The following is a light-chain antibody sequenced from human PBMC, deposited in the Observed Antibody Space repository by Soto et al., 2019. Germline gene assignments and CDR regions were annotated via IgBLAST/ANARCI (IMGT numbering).Light chain of an antibody. CDR3: QQANNFPIT. CDR2: GAP. J-gene: IGKJ5*01. Sequence: DIPMTQSPSSVSASVGDRVTITCRASQEIRRWVAWYQQKPGSAPKLLIFGAPTLHSGDTSRFRGSGSGTDVPLTICGLQPEDFATYYCQQANNFPITFGHGTRLEMK. V-gene: IGKV1-12*01. CDR1: QEIRRW.